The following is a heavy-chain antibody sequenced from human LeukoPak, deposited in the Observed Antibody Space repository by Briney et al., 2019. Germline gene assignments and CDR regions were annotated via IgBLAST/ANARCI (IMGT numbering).Heavy chain of an antibody. D-gene: IGHD3-9*01. J-gene: IGHJ4*02. Sequence: SETLSLTCTVSGGSISSGGYYWSWIRQHPGKGLEWIGYIYYSGSTYYNPSLKSRVTISVDTSKNQFSLKLSSVTAADTAVYYCAKDYDILTGYHDYWGQGTLVTVSS. CDR2: IYYSGST. CDR3: AKDYDILTGYHDY. V-gene: IGHV4-31*03. CDR1: GGSISSGGYY.